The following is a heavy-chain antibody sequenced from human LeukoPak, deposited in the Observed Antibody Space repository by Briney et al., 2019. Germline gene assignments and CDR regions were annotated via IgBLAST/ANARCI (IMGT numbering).Heavy chain of an antibody. CDR2: IKEDGGET. CDR1: GFTFSNDW. D-gene: IGHD6-13*01. J-gene: IGHJ4*02. V-gene: IGHV3-7*01. CDR3: ARDPGIAAAGTVGYFDS. Sequence: GGSLRLSCVASGFTFSNDWMSWVRQAPGKGLEWVANIKEDGGETYYVDSVQGRFTISRDNAKTSLYLQLNSLRAEDTAVYYCARDPGIAAAGTVGYFDSWGQGTLVTVSS.